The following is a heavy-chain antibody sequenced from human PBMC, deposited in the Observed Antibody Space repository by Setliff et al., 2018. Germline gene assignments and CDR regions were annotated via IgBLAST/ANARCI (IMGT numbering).Heavy chain of an antibody. CDR1: GFTFSSYA. J-gene: IGHJ4*02. CDR3: ARDQLWRGYYFDY. V-gene: IGHV3-30-3*01. D-gene: IGHD3-16*01. CDR2: ISYDGSNK. Sequence: PGGSLRLSCAASGFTFSSYAMHWVRQAPGKGLEWVAVISYDGSNKYYADSVKGRFSISRDNSQNTLYLQMNSLSPEDTALYYCARDQLWRGYYFDYWGQGTLVTVSS.